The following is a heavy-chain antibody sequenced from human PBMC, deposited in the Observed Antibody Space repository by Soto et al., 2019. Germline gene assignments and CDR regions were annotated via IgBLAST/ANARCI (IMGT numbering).Heavy chain of an antibody. CDR2: ISACNGNT. V-gene: IGHV1-18*04. Sequence: ASVKVSCKASGYTFTSYGISWVRQAPGQGLEWMGWISACNGNTNYAQKLQGRVTMTTDTSTSTAYMELRSLRSDDPAVYYCGRGEGGGSSRDAFDIWGQGTMVTVSS. J-gene: IGHJ3*02. D-gene: IGHD1-26*01. CDR3: GRGEGGGSSRDAFDI. CDR1: GYTFTSYG.